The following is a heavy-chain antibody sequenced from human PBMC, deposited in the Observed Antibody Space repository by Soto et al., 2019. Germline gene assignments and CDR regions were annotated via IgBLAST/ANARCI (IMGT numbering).Heavy chain of an antibody. CDR3: ARTNYDFWSGLDP. J-gene: IGHJ5*02. CDR1: GGSISSSSYY. D-gene: IGHD3-3*01. V-gene: IGHV4-39*01. Sequence: SETLSLTCTVSGGSISSSSYYWGWIRQPPGKGLEWIGSIYYSGSTYYNPSLKSRVTISVDTSKNQFSLKLSSVTAADTAVYFCARTNYDFWSGLDPWGQGTLVTVSS. CDR2: IYYSGST.